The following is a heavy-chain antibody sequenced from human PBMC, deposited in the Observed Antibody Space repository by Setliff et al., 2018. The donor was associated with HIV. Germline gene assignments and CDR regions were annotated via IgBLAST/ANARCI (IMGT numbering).Heavy chain of an antibody. CDR3: VRKGAGTGEFDY. CDR1: GGSMSSYY. V-gene: IGHV4-4*07. J-gene: IGHJ4*02. D-gene: IGHD6-13*01. CDR2: IYPTGSS. Sequence: PSETLSLTCTVSGGSMSSYYWSWIRQPAGKGLEWIGRIYPTGSSNYNPSLRSRVTMSVDTSKNQFSLKLSSVTALDTAVYYCVRKGAGTGEFDYWGQGTLVTVSS.